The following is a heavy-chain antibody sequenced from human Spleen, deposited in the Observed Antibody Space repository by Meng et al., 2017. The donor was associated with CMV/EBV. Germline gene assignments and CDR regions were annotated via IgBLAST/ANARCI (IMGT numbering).Heavy chain of an antibody. CDR2: IMETGSET. CDR3: ARTDYYDGRGYKVRGAFDI. V-gene: IGHV3-7*01. J-gene: IGHJ3*02. Sequence: ETLSLTCTVSGGSISGNTYYWGWIRQPPGKGLEWVANIMETGSETYYVESVKGRFTISRDNAENSLYLQMNSLRAEDTALYYCARTDYYDGRGYKVRGAFDIWGQGTMVTVSS. D-gene: IGHD3-22*01. CDR1: GGSISGNTYY.